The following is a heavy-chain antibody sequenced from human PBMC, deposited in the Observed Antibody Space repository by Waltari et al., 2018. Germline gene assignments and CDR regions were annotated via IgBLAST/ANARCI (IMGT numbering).Heavy chain of an antibody. CDR1: GGSISSGGYY. D-gene: IGHD3-10*01. J-gene: IGHJ5*02. Sequence: QVQLQESGPGLVKPSQTLSLTCTVSGGSISSGGYYWSWIRQHPGKGLEWIGYIYYSGSTYYNPSLKSRVTISVDTSKNQFSLKLSSVTAADTAVYYCARKTYGSGSYYWFDPWGQGTLVTVSS. V-gene: IGHV4-31*03. CDR3: ARKTYGSGSYYWFDP. CDR2: IYYSGST.